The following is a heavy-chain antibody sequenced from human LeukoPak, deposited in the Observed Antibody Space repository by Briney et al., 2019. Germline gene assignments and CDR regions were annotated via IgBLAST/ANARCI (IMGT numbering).Heavy chain of an antibody. J-gene: IGHJ6*02. CDR3: ARDMMYQWPGSRFYYYYGMDV. CDR1: GYTFTGYY. D-gene: IGHD2-2*01. Sequence: GASVKVSCKASGYTFTGYYMHWVRQAPGQGLEWMGWINPNSGGTNYAQKFQGRVTMTRDTSISTAYMELSRLRSDDTAVYYCARDMMYQWPGSRFYYYYGMDVWGQGTTVTVSS. CDR2: INPNSGGT. V-gene: IGHV1-2*02.